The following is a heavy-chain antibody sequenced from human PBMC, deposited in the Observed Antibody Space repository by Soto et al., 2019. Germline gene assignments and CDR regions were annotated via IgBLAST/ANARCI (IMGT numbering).Heavy chain of an antibody. CDR3: ATNVLPWGDYYYGMDV. Sequence: ASLKVSCKSSGYTFTGYYMHWVRQAPGQGLEWMGWINPNSGGTNYAQKFQGWVTMTRDTSISTAYMELSRLRSDDTAVYYCATNVLPWGDYYYGMDVWGQGTTVTVSS. CDR2: INPNSGGT. V-gene: IGHV1-2*04. CDR1: GYTFTGYY. D-gene: IGHD3-16*01. J-gene: IGHJ6*02.